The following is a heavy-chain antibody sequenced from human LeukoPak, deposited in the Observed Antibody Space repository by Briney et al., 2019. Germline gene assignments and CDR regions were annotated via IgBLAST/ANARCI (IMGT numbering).Heavy chain of an antibody. CDR3: ARGSPSNYVVDY. J-gene: IGHJ4*02. D-gene: IGHD4-11*01. CDR1: GYTFTSYD. CDR2: MNPNSGNT. V-gene: IGHV1-8*03. Sequence: GASVKVSCKASGYTFTSYDINWVRQATGQGLEWMGWMNPNSGNTGYAQKFQGRVTITRNTSISTAYMELSSLRSEGTAVYYCARGSPSNYVVDYWGQGTLVTVSS.